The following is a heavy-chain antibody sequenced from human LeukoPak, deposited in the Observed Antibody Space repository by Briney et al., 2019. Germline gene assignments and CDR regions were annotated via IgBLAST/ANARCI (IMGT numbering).Heavy chain of an antibody. CDR3: ARGDPYYYDSSGYYC. V-gene: IGHV3-30-3*01. D-gene: IGHD3-22*01. CDR2: ISYDGSNK. J-gene: IGHJ4*02. CDR1: GCTFSSYA. Sequence: GGSLRLSCAASGCTFSSYAMHWVRQAPGKGLEWVAVISYDGSNKYYADSVKGRFTISRDNSKNTLYLQMNSLRAEDTAVYYCARGDPYYYDSSGYYCWGQGTLVTVSS.